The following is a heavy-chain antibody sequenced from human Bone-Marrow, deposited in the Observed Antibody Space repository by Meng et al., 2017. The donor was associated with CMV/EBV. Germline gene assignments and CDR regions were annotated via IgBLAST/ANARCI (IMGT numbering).Heavy chain of an antibody. Sequence: CADPGFSFSNYYMHWVRQAPGKGLVWVSRINSDGITTNYADSVKGRFTISRDNAKNTLYLQINSLRADDTAVYYCARGGKTGSRFDYWAQGTLVTVSS. J-gene: IGHJ4*02. V-gene: IGHV3-74*01. CDR2: INSDGITT. CDR1: GFSFSNYY. D-gene: IGHD1-26*01. CDR3: ARGGKTGSRFDY.